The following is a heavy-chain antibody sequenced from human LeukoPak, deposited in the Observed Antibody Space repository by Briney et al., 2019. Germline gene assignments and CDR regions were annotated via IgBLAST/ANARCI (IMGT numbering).Heavy chain of an antibody. D-gene: IGHD4-17*01. CDR3: ARDPTDYGDYEEDFDY. J-gene: IGHJ4*02. CDR2: IGAYTGDA. CDR1: GYTFSMYG. Sequence: ASVKVSCKASGYTFSMYGFSWVRQAPGQGLEWMGRIGAYTGDANYAQNLQGRVTLTTDTSTSTAYMELRSLRSDDTAVYYCARDPTDYGDYEEDFDYWGQGTLVTVSS. V-gene: IGHV1-18*01.